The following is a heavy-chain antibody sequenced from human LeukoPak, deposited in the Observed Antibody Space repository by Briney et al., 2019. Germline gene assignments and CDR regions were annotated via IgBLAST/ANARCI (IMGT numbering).Heavy chain of an antibody. CDR3: AKYGPQDSGSSHFDY. V-gene: IGHV3-53*01. CDR2: IHSGGST. Sequence: GGSLRLSCVASGFSVSSNYMSWVRRAPGKGLEWVSVIHSGGSTYYADSVKDRFTISRDNSKNTLYLQMNSLRAEDTAIYYCAKYGPQDSGSSHFDYWGQGALVTVSS. D-gene: IGHD1-26*01. J-gene: IGHJ4*02. CDR1: GFSVSSNY.